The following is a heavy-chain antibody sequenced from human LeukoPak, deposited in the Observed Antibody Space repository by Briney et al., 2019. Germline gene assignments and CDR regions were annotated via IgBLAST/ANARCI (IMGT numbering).Heavy chain of an antibody. D-gene: IGHD5-18*01. CDR2: ISGGGSAT. CDR3: ASGVLEAMVPDY. CDR1: GFTFSSYW. V-gene: IGHV3-74*01. J-gene: IGHJ4*02. Sequence: GGSLRLACAASGFTFSSYWMHWVRHAPGKGLVWISRISGGGSATSYADSVKGRFTISRDNAKNTLYLQMNSLRAEDTAVYDCASGVLEAMVPDYWGQGILVTISS.